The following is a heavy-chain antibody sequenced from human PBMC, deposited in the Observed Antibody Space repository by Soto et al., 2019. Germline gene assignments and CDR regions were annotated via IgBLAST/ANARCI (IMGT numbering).Heavy chain of an antibody. CDR1: GYTFTGYY. J-gene: IGHJ4*02. Sequence: QVQLVQSGAEVKKPGASVKVSCKASGYTFTGYYMHWVRQAPGQGLEWMGWINPNSGGTNYAQKFQVRVTMTRDTSISTAYMELSRLRSDDTAVYYCARVNVVVVAATREYYVDYWGQGTLVTVSS. V-gene: IGHV1-2*02. D-gene: IGHD2-15*01. CDR3: ARVNVVVVAATREYYVDY. CDR2: INPNSGGT.